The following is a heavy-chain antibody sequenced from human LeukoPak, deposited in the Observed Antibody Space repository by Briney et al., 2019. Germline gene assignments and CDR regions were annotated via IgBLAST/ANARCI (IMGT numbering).Heavy chain of an antibody. Sequence: ASVKVSCKASGYTFTGYYMHWVRQAPGQGLEWMGWINPNSGGTNYAQEFQGRVTITRDTSASTAYMELSSLRSEDMAVYYCARVDGHSSGYRPFDYWGQGTLVTVSS. J-gene: IGHJ4*02. V-gene: IGHV1-2*02. CDR3: ARVDGHSSGYRPFDY. CDR1: GYTFTGYY. CDR2: INPNSGGT. D-gene: IGHD3-22*01.